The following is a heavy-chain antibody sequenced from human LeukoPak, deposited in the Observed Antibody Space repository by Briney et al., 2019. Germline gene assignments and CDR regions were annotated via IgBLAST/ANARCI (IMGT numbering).Heavy chain of an antibody. CDR2: IYSGGST. D-gene: IGHD3-10*01. V-gene: IGHV3-66*01. Sequence: GGSLRLSCAASGFTVSSNYVSWVRQAPGKGLEWVSVIYSGGSTYYADSVKGRFTISRDNSKNTLYLQMNSLRAEDTAVYYCARDLRVLWFGELLDYYYYGMDVWGQGTTVTVSS. CDR3: ARDLRVLWFGELLDYYYYGMDV. J-gene: IGHJ6*02. CDR1: GFTVSSNY.